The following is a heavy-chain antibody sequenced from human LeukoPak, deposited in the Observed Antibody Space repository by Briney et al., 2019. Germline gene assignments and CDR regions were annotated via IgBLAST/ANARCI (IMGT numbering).Heavy chain of an antibody. J-gene: IGHJ4*02. CDR1: GFTFSSYG. CDR3: AKDPLYYGYYFDY. Sequence: PGRSLRLSCAASGFTFSSYGMHWVRQAPGKGLEWVAVISYDGSNKYYADSVKGRFTISRDNSKNTLYLQMNSLRAEDTAVYYCAKDPLYYGYYFDYWGQGTLVTVSS. V-gene: IGHV3-30*18. D-gene: IGHD3-3*01. CDR2: ISYDGSNK.